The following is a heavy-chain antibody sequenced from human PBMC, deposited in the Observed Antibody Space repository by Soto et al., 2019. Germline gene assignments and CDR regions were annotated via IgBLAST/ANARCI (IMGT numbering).Heavy chain of an antibody. CDR1: GGSFTSNNW. CDR2: IYRTGST. D-gene: IGHD1-7*01. CDR3: ASRDPGTSVDY. V-gene: IGHV4-4*02. J-gene: IGHJ4*02. Sequence: SETLSLTCAVSGGSFTSNNWWTWVRQPPGQGLEWIGEIYRTGSTNYNPSLKSRVTISLDRSENQFSLKVTSLTAADTAVYYCASRDPGTSVDYWGQGTLVTVSS.